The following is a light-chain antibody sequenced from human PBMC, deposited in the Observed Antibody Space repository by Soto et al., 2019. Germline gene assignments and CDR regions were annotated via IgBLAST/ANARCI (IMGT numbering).Light chain of an antibody. Sequence: IVLTQSPGTLSLSPGERATLSCRASQSVTSNYLAWYQQKPGQAPRLLIYGASSRATGIPDRFSGSGSGKDFTLTISRLEPEDFAVYYCQQYGTSPRYTFGQGTKLEIK. CDR3: QQYGTSPRYT. CDR2: GAS. J-gene: IGKJ2*01. V-gene: IGKV3-20*01. CDR1: QSVTSNY.